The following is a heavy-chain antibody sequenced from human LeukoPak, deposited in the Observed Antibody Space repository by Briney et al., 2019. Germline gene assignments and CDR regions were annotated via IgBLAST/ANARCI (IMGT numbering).Heavy chain of an antibody. D-gene: IGHD2-2*01. V-gene: IGHV1-69*13. CDR3: ARRGYCSSTSCSGVYYFDY. J-gene: IGHJ4*02. Sequence: GASVKVSCKASGGTFSSYAISWVRQAPGQGLEWMGGIIPIFGTANYAQKFQGRVTITADESTSTAYMELSSLRSEDTAVYHCARRGYCSSTSCSGVYYFDYWGQGTLVTVSS. CDR1: GGTFSSYA. CDR2: IIPIFGTA.